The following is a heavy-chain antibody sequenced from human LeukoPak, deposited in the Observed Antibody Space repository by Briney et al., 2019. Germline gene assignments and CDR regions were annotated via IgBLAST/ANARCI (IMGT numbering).Heavy chain of an antibody. CDR3: AREEHRLAEAGTSAFDL. V-gene: IGHV3-74*01. J-gene: IGHJ3*01. CDR2: INRDGGLT. CDR1: GFTFSENW. D-gene: IGHD6-13*01. Sequence: GGSLRLSCVASGFTFSENWMHWVRQAPGKGLAWVSHINRDGGLTNYADSVKGRFTISRDNARNTVYLQTSSLRVEDTAIYFCAREEHRLAEAGTSAFDLGGQGTLVTVSP.